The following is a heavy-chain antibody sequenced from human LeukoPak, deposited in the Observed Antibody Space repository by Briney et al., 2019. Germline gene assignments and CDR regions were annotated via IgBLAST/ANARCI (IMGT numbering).Heavy chain of an antibody. CDR1: GFTFSSYA. J-gene: IGHJ1*01. Sequence: GGSLRLSCAASGFTFSSYAMSWVRQAPGKGLEWVSGISGSGGSTYYADSVKGQFTISRDNAKNTVSLQMNSLRAEDTGVYYCARAPSEIGGYYPEYFRHWGQGTLVIVSS. CDR3: ARAPSEIGGYYPEYFRH. D-gene: IGHD3-22*01. V-gene: IGHV3-23*01. CDR2: ISGSGGST.